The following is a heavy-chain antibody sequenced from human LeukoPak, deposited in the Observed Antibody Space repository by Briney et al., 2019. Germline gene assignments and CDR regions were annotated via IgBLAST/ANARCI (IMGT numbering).Heavy chain of an antibody. CDR2: ISANNGHT. CDR1: GYIFTSYG. CDR3: ARDMRHYRYYESDEYYFNSEY. J-gene: IGHJ4*02. V-gene: IGHV1-18*01. Sequence: ASVRVSCKASGYIFTSYGLSWVRQAPGQGLEWMGWISANNGHTHYAQKFQGRLTITRDMSTRTVDMELRSLRSDDTAVYYCARDMRHYRYYESDEYYFNSEYWGQGTLVTVSS. D-gene: IGHD3-22*01.